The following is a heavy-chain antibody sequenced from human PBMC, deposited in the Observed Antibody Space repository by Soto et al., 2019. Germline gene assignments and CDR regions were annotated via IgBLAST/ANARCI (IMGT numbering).Heavy chain of an antibody. J-gene: IGHJ5*02. CDR1: GFTFSSYA. V-gene: IGHV3-23*01. CDR3: AKDNGYRGWFDP. Sequence: EVQLLESGGGLVQPGGSLRLSCAASGFTFSSYAMSWVRQAPGKGLEWVSAISGSGGGTYYADSVKGRFTISRDSSKNTLYLQMNGLRAEDTAVYYCAKDNGYRGWFDPWGKGTLVTVSS. D-gene: IGHD5-18*01. CDR2: ISGSGGGT.